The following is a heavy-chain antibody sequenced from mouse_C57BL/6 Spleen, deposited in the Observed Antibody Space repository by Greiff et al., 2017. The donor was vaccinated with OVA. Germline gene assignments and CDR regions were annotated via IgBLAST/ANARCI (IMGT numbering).Heavy chain of an antibody. Sequence: LVESGGGLVKPGGSLKLSCAASGFTFSDYGMHWVRQAPEKGLEWVAYISSGSSTIYYADTVKGRFTISRDNAKNTLFLQMTSLRSEDTAMYYCATGGGSSSWFAYWGQGTLVTVSA. D-gene: IGHD1-1*01. CDR2: ISSGSSTI. J-gene: IGHJ3*01. V-gene: IGHV5-17*01. CDR3: ATGGGSSSWFAY. CDR1: GFTFSDYG.